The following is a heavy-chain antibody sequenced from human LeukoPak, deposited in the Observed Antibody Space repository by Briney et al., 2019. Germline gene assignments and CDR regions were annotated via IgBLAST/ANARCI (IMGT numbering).Heavy chain of an antibody. J-gene: IGHJ4*02. CDR1: GFTFSSYP. CDR3: AKSSAFGGSHIDY. CDR2: ISYDGSNK. D-gene: IGHD1-26*01. V-gene: IGHV3-30-3*02. Sequence: PGGSLRLSCAASGFTFSSYPMHWVRQAPGKGLEWVAVISYDGSNKYYADSVKGRFTISRDNSKNTVYLQMNSLRGEDTAVYYCAKSSAFGGSHIDYWGQGTLVTVSS.